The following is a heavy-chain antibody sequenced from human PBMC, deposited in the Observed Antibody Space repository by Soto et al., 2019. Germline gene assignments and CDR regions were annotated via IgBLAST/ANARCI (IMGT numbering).Heavy chain of an antibody. CDR1: GFTVSSNY. Sequence: GGSLRLSCAASGFTVSSNYMTWVRQAPGKGLEWVSNIYSGGTTSYADSVKGRFTISRDNSKNTLFLQVNSLRDDDTAVYYCASGASGNYRWGQGTLVTVSS. D-gene: IGHD3-10*01. CDR3: ASGASGNYR. V-gene: IGHV3-66*01. CDR2: IYSGGTT. J-gene: IGHJ4*02.